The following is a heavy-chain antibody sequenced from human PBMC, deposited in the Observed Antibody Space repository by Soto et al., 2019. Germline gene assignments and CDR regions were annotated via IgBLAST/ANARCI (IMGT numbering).Heavy chain of an antibody. CDR3: ARGYCSGGSCYEINWFYP. CDR2: IIPIFGTA. J-gene: IGHJ5*02. CDR1: GGTFSSYA. V-gene: IGHV1-69*01. Sequence: QVQLVQSGAEVKKPGSSVKVSCKASGGTFSSYAISWVRQAPGQGLEWMGGIIPIFGTANYAQKFQGRVTITADDSTSTAYMELSSLRSEDTAVYYCARGYCSGGSCYEINWFYPWGQGTLFTVSS. D-gene: IGHD2-15*01.